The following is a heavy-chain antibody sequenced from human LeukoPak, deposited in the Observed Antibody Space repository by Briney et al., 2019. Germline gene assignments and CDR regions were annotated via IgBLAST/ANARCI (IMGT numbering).Heavy chain of an antibody. CDR1: GFTFSSYG. Sequence: PGGSLRLSCAASGFTFSSYGMSWVRQVPGKGPEWVANIKQDGGEIYYVDAVKGRFTISRDNGKNSLYLQMNSLRADDTAVYYCARDKVSGPTLLDYWGQGTLVTVSS. D-gene: IGHD5/OR15-5a*01. CDR2: IKQDGGEI. CDR3: ARDKVSGPTLLDY. V-gene: IGHV3-7*01. J-gene: IGHJ4*02.